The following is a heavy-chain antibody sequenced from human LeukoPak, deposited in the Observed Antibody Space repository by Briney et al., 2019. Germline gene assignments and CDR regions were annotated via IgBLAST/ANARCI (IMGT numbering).Heavy chain of an antibody. CDR2: MYLSGTT. CDR1: GDSINSLDL. CDR3: AGLVGRYSSGLYYYYFDY. Sequence: SETLSLTCTVSGDSINSLDLWSWVRQPPGKGLEWIGEMYLSGTTHSNPSVKSRVTISIDKSKNQFFLNLSSVTAADTAVYYSAGLVGRYSSGLYYYYFDYWGQGTLVTVSS. J-gene: IGHJ4*02. D-gene: IGHD3-22*01. V-gene: IGHV4-4*02.